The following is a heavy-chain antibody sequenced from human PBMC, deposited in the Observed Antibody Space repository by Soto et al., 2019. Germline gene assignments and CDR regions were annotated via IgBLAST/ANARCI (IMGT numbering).Heavy chain of an antibody. Sequence: GASVKVSCKASGYTFTSYGISWVRQAPGQGLEWMGWISAYNGNTNYAQKPQGRVTMTTDTSTSTAYMELRSLRSDDTAVYYCAREGSPYCSGDCTHYYYYYGMDVWGQGTTVTVSS. CDR2: ISAYNGNT. CDR3: AREGSPYCSGDCTHYYYYYGMDV. D-gene: IGHD2-21*02. CDR1: GYTFTSYG. V-gene: IGHV1-18*04. J-gene: IGHJ6*02.